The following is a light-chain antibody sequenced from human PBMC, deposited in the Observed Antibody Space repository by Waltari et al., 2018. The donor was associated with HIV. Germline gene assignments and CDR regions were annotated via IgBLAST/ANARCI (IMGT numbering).Light chain of an antibody. V-gene: IGLV1-47*01. CDR3: VAWDDSLRGVL. CDR2: RND. CDR1: TSNIGSNS. J-gene: IGLJ2*01. Sequence: SVLTQPPSASGTPGQRVTISCSGSTSNIGSNSVFWYQHLPGTAPKRHIHRNDQRPSGVPDRFSASTSGTSASLAISGLRSEDEADYYCVAWDDSLRGVLFGGGTKVAVL.